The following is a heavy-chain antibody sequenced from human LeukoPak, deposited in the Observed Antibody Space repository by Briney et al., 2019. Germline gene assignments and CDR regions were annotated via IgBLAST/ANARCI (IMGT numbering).Heavy chain of an antibody. CDR1: GGSISSDY. V-gene: IGHV4-59*01. CDR3: TRGAGWLIDY. CDR2: IYYSGST. Sequence: SETLPLTCTVSGGSISSDYWSWIRQPPGKGLEWIGYIYYSGSTDYNPSLKGRVTISVDTSKNHFSLKLNSVTTADTAVYYCTRGAGWLIDYWGQGILVTVSS. J-gene: IGHJ4*02. D-gene: IGHD3-16*01.